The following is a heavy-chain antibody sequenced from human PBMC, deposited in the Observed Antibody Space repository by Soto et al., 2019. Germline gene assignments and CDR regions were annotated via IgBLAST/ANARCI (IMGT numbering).Heavy chain of an antibody. CDR1: GGSISSYY. D-gene: IGHD2-2*01. CDR2: IYTSGST. Sequence: SETLSLTCTVSGGSISSYYWSWIRQPAGKGLEWIGRIYTSGSTNYNPSLKSRVIMSVDTSKNQFSLKLSSVTAADTAVYYCARSTFLGYCSSTSCYGMDVWGQGTTVTVSS. CDR3: ARSTFLGYCSSTSCYGMDV. V-gene: IGHV4-4*07. J-gene: IGHJ6*02.